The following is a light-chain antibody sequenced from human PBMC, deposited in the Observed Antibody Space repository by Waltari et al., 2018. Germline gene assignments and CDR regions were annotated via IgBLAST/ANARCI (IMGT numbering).Light chain of an antibody. CDR1: KSFSARY. J-gene: IGKJ2*01. CDR2: ATS. Sequence: ETVVTQSPGTLSLSPGSTATLPCRASKSFSARYLAWYQQKPGQAPRLVMYATSTRATGIPDRFSGSGSGTDFTLTISRLEPEDFAVYYCQQYGNSPLTFGQGTKLEI. V-gene: IGKV3-20*01. CDR3: QQYGNSPLT.